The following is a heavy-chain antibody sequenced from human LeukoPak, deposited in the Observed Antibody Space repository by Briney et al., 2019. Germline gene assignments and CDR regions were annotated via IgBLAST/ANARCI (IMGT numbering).Heavy chain of an antibody. D-gene: IGHD7-27*01. CDR3: ARRLTGDLGGYFDY. Sequence: SETLSLTCAVYGGSFSGYYWSWIRQPPGKGLEWIGEINHSGSTNYNPSLKSRVTISVDTSKNQFSLKLSSVTAADTAVYYCARRLTGDLGGYFDYWGQGTLVTVSS. CDR1: GGSFSGYY. J-gene: IGHJ4*02. V-gene: IGHV4-34*01. CDR2: INHSGST.